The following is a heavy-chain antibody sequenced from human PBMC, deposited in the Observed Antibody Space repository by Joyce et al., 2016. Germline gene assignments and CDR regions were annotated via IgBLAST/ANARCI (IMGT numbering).Heavy chain of an antibody. CDR1: GYTFSGYS. Sequence: QVQLVQSEAELKKPGASVKVSCKASGYTFSGYSIQWVRQAPGQGLEWMVRIDPKSGDTDYAQKFQGWVTITRDTSSSTAYMEVRRLRSEDTAVYYCARGAGSFWYFDLWGRGTLVTVSS. D-gene: IGHD6-13*01. CDR2: IDPKSGDT. J-gene: IGHJ2*01. CDR3: ARGAGSFWYFDL. V-gene: IGHV1-2*04.